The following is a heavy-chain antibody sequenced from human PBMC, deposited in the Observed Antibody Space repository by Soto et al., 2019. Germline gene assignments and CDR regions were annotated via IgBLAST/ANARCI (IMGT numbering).Heavy chain of an antibody. CDR3: AKDSPSYTTSPFYFGS. Sequence: ALRLSCAALGFYLNKYALTWFRQAPGKGLQWVSSITSNGDSTYYADPVKGRFTTSRDNSKNTLYLQMNSLRADDTAVFYCAKDSPSYTTSPFYFGSWGQGTLVTVSS. CDR1: GFYLNKYA. J-gene: IGHJ4*02. CDR2: ITSNGDST. V-gene: IGHV3-23*01. D-gene: IGHD2-2*02.